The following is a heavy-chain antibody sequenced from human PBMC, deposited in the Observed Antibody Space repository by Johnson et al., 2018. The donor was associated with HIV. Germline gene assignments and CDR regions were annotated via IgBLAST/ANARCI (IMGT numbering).Heavy chain of an antibody. CDR1: GFTFSSYG. J-gene: IGHJ3*02. V-gene: IGHV3-48*04. D-gene: IGHD3-10*01. CDR3: AGGFYYGSGSYHGAFDI. CDR2: ISSSGNTI. Sequence: VQLVESGGGVVRPGGSLRLSCAASGFTFSSYGMHWVRQAPGKGLEWVSSISSSGNTIFYADSVTGRFTISRDNAKNSLFLQMNSLRAEDTAVYYCAGGFYYGSGSYHGAFDIWGQGTMVTVSS.